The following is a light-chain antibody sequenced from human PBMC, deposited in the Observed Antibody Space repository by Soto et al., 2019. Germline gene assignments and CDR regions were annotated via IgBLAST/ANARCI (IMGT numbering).Light chain of an antibody. CDR3: GTWDNNLSAVV. Sequence: QSVLTQPPSVSAAPGQTVTISCSGSSSNIGNNYVSWYQQLPGTAPKLLIYENNKRPSGIPDRFSGSKSVTSVTLGLIGLQTGDEADYYCGTWDNNLSAVVFGGGTKLTVL. J-gene: IGLJ3*02. V-gene: IGLV1-51*02. CDR2: ENN. CDR1: SSNIGNNY.